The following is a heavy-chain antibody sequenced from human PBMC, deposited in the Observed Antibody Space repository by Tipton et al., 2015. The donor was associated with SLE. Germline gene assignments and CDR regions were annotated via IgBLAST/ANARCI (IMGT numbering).Heavy chain of an antibody. CDR2: INQSGNT. Sequence: TLSLTCAVYVGSFSGHHWTWIRQPPGKGLEWIGEINQSGNTDYKSSLKSRVTISVDRSKNHFSLKLSSVTAADTAVYYCARVGSSHYYYYYYLDVWGKGTTVTVSS. J-gene: IGHJ6*03. V-gene: IGHV4-34*01. D-gene: IGHD6-6*01. CDR3: ARVGSSHYYYYYYLDV. CDR1: VGSFSGHH.